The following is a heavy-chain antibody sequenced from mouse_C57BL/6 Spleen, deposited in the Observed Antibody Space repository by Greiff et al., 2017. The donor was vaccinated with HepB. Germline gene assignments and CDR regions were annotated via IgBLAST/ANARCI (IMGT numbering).Heavy chain of an antibody. CDR1: GYTFTSYW. Sequence: QVQLKQPGAELVKPGASVKVSCKASGYTFTSYWMHWVKQRPGQGLEWIGRIHPSDSDTNYNQKFKGKATLTVDKSSSTAYMQLSSLTSEDSAVYYCAIRKGSSGYEDAMDYWGQGTSVTVSS. CDR3: AIRKGSSGYEDAMDY. V-gene: IGHV1-74*01. D-gene: IGHD3-2*02. J-gene: IGHJ4*01. CDR2: IHPSDSDT.